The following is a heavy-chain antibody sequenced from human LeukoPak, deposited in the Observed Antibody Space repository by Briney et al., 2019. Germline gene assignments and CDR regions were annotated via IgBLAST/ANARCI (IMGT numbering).Heavy chain of an antibody. CDR1: GFTFRDYW. Sequence: GGSLRLSCEASGFTFRDYWMTWVRQAPGKGLEWVANVKQDGTEKFNVDSVKGRFTISRDNGKNSLYLQMNSLRVEDTAIYYCARAGGTSWADYWGQGTLVTVSS. CDR2: VKQDGTEK. V-gene: IGHV3-7*01. CDR3: ARAGGTSWADY. J-gene: IGHJ4*02. D-gene: IGHD6-13*01.